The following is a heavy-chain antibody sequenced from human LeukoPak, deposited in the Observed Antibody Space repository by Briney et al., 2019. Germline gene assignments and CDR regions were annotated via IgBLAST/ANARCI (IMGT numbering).Heavy chain of an antibody. V-gene: IGHV4-4*02. D-gene: IGHD6-13*01. CDR2: IYHSGST. J-gene: IGHJ4*02. CDR1: GGSISSSNW. Sequence: SETLSLTCTMSGGSISSSNWWSWVRQPPGKGLEWIGEIYHSGSTNYSPSLKSRVTISVDKSKNQFSLKLSSVTAADTAVYYCARDNSRAYSTLDYWGQGTLVTVSS. CDR3: ARDNSRAYSTLDY.